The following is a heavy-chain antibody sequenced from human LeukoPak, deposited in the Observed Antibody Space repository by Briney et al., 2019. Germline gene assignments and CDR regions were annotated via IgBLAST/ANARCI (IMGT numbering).Heavy chain of an antibody. Sequence: AGGSLRLSCAASGFTFSTYGIHWVRQAPGKGLEWVAFIRYDGGNTHYADSVKGRFTISRDNSKNTLYLQMNGLRAEDTAVYYCAKDVSGDSFDYWGQGTLVTVSS. CDR2: IRYDGGNT. CDR3: AKDVSGDSFDY. CDR1: GFTFSTYG. V-gene: IGHV3-30*02. D-gene: IGHD2-21*01. J-gene: IGHJ4*02.